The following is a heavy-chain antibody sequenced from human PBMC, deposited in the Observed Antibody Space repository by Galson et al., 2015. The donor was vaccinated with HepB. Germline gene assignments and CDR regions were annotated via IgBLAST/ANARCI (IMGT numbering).Heavy chain of an antibody. J-gene: IGHJ6*02. D-gene: IGHD3-22*01. CDR1: GFTFSSYA. Sequence: SLRLSCAASGFTFSSYAMSWVRQAPGKGLEWVSAISGSGGSTYYADSVKGRFTISRDNSKNTLYLQMNSLRAEDTAVYYCAKDLYYYDSSGYYGGVNYYGMDVWGQGTTVTVSS. V-gene: IGHV3-23*01. CDR3: AKDLYYYDSSGYYGGVNYYGMDV. CDR2: ISGSGGST.